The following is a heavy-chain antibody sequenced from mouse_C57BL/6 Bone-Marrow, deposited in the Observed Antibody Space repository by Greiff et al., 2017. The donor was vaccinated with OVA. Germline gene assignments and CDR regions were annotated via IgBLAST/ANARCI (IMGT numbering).Heavy chain of an antibody. CDR1: GFTFTDYY. J-gene: IGHJ2*01. CDR2: VYPYNGGT. Sequence: VQLKESGPVLVKPGPSVKISCKASGFTFTDYYMHWVKQSHGKSLEWIGLVYPYNGGTSYTQKFKGKATFTVDTSSSTAYMELNSLTSEDSAVYYCAKHHYYGSSQHYFDYWGQGTTLTVSS. CDR3: AKHHYYGSSQHYFDY. D-gene: IGHD1-1*01. V-gene: IGHV1-36*01.